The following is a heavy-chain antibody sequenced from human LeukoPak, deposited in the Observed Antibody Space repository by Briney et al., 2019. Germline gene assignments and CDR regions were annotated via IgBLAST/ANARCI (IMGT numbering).Heavy chain of an antibody. Sequence: PGGSLRLSCAASGFTFSSYAMHWVRQAPGKGLEWVAVISYDGSNKYYADSVKGRFTISRDNSKNTLYLQMNSLRAEDTAVYYCARDYSGRYSSGWYFDYWGQGTLVTVSS. V-gene: IGHV3-30-3*01. D-gene: IGHD6-19*01. CDR1: GFTFSSYA. J-gene: IGHJ4*02. CDR3: ARDYSGRYSSGWYFDY. CDR2: ISYDGSNK.